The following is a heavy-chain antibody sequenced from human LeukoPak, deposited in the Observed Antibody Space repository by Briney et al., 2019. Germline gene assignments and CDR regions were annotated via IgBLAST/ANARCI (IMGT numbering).Heavy chain of an antibody. CDR3: ARMSNELSFDY. CDR1: VYTSTGYY. Sequence: SLKPSCKPSVYTSTGYYIHSVRQAPGQGLEWLGWINPNSGGTKYAQKFQGRVTMTRDTSISTAYMELSRLRSDDTAVYYCARMSNELSFDYWGQGTLVTVSS. CDR2: INPNSGGT. V-gene: IGHV1-2*02. J-gene: IGHJ4*02. D-gene: IGHD1-26*01.